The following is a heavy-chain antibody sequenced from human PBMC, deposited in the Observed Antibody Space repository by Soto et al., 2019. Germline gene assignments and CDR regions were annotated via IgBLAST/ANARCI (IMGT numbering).Heavy chain of an antibody. CDR1: GGSISSISHS. D-gene: IGHD1-1*01. J-gene: IGHJ4*02. V-gene: IGHV4-39*02. Sequence: SETLSLTCTVSGGSISSISHSWGWIRQSPGQGLEWIGNIFYNGITYYNPSLKSRVTISADTSKNHFSLKLRSVTVADTAVYSCARLFTGTQDYFAFPAQGSPVPVS. CDR3: ARLFTGTQDYFAF. CDR2: IFYNGIT.